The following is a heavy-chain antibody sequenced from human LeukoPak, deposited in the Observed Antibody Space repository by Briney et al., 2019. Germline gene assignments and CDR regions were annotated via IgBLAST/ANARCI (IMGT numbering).Heavy chain of an antibody. Sequence: SETLSLTCAVSGFSINTAHYWGWVRQPPGEGLEWIGSISHSGSAYYNPSLKSRVTISLDASKNQFSLRLTSVTAADTAVYYCATIQLWFAGTPNWGQGTLVIVSS. J-gene: IGHJ4*02. D-gene: IGHD5-18*01. V-gene: IGHV4-38-2*01. CDR3: ATIQLWFAGTPN. CDR2: ISHSGSA. CDR1: GFSINTAHY.